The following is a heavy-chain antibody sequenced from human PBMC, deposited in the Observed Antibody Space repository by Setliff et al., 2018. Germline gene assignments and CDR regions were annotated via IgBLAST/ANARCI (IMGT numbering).Heavy chain of an antibody. D-gene: IGHD3-3*01. CDR3: ARRVLECGRTACPLGGSYNWFDP. CDR1: GDSLSSSY. J-gene: IGHJ5*02. Sequence: SETLSLTCTVSGDSLSSSYWSWIRQPPGKGLEWIGRFSYGVSTIYNPSLESRVTFSVDTSKNQFSLKLTSVTAADTAFYYCARRVLECGRTACPLGGSYNWFDPWRQGIGVTVSS. CDR2: FSYGVST. V-gene: IGHV4-59*08.